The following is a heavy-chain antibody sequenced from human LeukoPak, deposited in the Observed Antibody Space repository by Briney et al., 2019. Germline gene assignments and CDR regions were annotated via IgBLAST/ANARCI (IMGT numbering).Heavy chain of an antibody. D-gene: IGHD1-14*01. CDR2: IYTSGSA. CDR3: ARGNPASHYYYYYGMDV. J-gene: IGHJ6*02. V-gene: IGHV4-4*07. Sequence: PSETLSLTCTVSGGSISSDYWSWIRQPAGKGLEWIGRIYTSGSANYNPSLKSRVTMSVDTSKNQLSLKLSSVTAADTAVYYCARGNPASHYYYYYGMDVWGQGTTVTVSS. CDR1: GGSISSDY.